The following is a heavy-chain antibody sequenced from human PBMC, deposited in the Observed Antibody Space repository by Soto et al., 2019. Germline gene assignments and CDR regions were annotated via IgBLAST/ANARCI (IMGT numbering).Heavy chain of an antibody. CDR2: IVVGSGDT. Sequence: GASVKVSCKASGFTFTSSAVQWVRQARGQRLEWIGWIVVGSGDTNYAQKFQERVTITRDMSTSTAYMELSSLRSEDTAVYYCAVIVATIAPDYWGQGTLVTVSS. V-gene: IGHV1-58*01. CDR3: AVIVATIAPDY. CDR1: GFTFTSSA. D-gene: IGHD5-12*01. J-gene: IGHJ4*02.